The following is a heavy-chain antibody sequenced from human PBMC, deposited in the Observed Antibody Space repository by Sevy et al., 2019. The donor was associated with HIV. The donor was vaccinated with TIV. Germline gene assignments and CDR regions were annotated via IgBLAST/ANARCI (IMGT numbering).Heavy chain of an antibody. Sequence: SETLSLTCTVSGGSLDVFGWTWVRQPPGKGLEWIGYAYYNGRTNYNPSLKSRLTIPVGTSARQFSLHLNSVTAADTAIYYCARDNWGLIDYWGKGILVTVSS. J-gene: IGHJ4*02. CDR3: ARDNWGLIDY. CDR2: AYYNGRT. D-gene: IGHD7-27*01. V-gene: IGHV4-59*01. CDR1: GGSLDVFG.